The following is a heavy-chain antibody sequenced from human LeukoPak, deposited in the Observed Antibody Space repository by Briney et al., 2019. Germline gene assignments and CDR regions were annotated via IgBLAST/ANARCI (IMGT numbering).Heavy chain of an antibody. D-gene: IGHD4-17*01. V-gene: IGHV3-7*01. CDR3: ASPSGDYYDSYDWYFDL. CDR2: IKQDGSEK. J-gene: IGHJ2*01. CDR1: GFTFSSYW. Sequence: GGSLRLSCAASGFTFSSYWMSWVRQASGKGLEWVANIKQDGSEKYYVDSVKGRFTISRDNAKNSLYLQMNSLRAEDTAVYYCASPSGDYYDSYDWYFDLWGRGTLVTVSS.